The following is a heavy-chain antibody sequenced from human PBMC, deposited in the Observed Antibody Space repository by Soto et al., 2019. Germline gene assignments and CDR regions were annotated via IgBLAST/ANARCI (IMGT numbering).Heavy chain of an antibody. Sequence: QVQLQQWGAGLLKPSETLSLTCAVYGGSFSGYYWSWIRQPPGKGLEWIGEINHSGSTNYNPSLKNRVTISVDTSKNQFSLKLSSVTAADTAVYYCARATYYDFWSGHRSPYYYYYMDVWGKGTTVTVSS. CDR3: ARATYYDFWSGHRSPYYYYYMDV. D-gene: IGHD3-3*01. CDR2: INHSGST. CDR1: GGSFSGYY. V-gene: IGHV4-34*01. J-gene: IGHJ6*03.